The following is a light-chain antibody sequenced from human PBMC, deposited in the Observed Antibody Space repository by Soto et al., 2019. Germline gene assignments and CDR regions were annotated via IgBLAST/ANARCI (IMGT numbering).Light chain of an antibody. CDR1: QSLLHSNGYNY. CDR2: LGS. V-gene: IGKV2-28*01. Sequence: DIVMTQSPLSLPVTPGEPASISCRSSQSLLHSNGYNYSDWYLQKPGQSPQLLIYLGSNRASGVPDRFSGSGSGTDFTLTISRLEPEDFAVFYCQQYGTSEIIFGQGTRLEIK. J-gene: IGKJ5*01. CDR3: QQYGTSEII.